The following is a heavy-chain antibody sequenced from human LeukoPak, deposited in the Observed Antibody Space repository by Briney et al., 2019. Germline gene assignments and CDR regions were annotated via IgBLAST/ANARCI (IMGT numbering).Heavy chain of an antibody. CDR3: ARTYYDILTGYSPYYYYGMDV. D-gene: IGHD3-9*01. J-gene: IGHJ6*02. CDR1: GYTFTSYD. Sequence: ASVKSSCKASGYTFTSYDINWVRQATGQGLEWMGWMNPNSGNTGYAQKFQGRVTMTRNTSISTAYMELSSLRSEDTAVYYCARTYYDILTGYSPYYYYGMDVWGQGTTVTVSS. CDR2: MNPNSGNT. V-gene: IGHV1-8*01.